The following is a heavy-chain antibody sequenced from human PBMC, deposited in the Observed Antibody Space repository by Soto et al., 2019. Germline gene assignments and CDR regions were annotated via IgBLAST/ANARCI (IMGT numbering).Heavy chain of an antibody. CDR3: AKALSYGILAGRYYNYGMDV. J-gene: IGHJ6*02. CDR2: ISGGGGST. D-gene: IGHD3-9*01. V-gene: IGHV3-23*01. CDR1: GFTFSSYA. Sequence: GGSLRLSCAASGFTFSSYAMSWVRQAPGKGLEWVSTISGGGGSTYYADSVKGRFTISRDNSKNTLYLQMNSLRAEDTAVHYCAKALSYGILAGRYYNYGMDVWGQGTTVTVSS.